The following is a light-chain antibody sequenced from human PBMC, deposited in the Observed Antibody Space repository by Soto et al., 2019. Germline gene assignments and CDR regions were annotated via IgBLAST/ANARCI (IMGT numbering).Light chain of an antibody. Sequence: IRLTKSPGTLSLTTGERATLSCRAIQSVSSSYLAWYQQKPGQAPRLLIYGASSRATGIPDRFSGSGSGTDFTLTISRLEPEDFAVYYCQQYGSSPPVTFGQGTRLAI. V-gene: IGKV3-20*01. CDR1: QSVSSSY. J-gene: IGKJ5*01. CDR2: GAS. CDR3: QQYGSSPPVT.